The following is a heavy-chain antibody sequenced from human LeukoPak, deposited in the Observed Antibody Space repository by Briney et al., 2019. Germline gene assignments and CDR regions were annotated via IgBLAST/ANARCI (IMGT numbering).Heavy chain of an antibody. CDR1: GGSISSSSYS. J-gene: IGHJ4*02. Sequence: SETLSLTCTVSGGSISSSSYSWGWIRQPPGKGLEWIGSIYYSGSTYYNPSLKSRVTISVDTSKNQFSLKLSSVTAADTAVYYCASQTVVAAYYFDYWGQGTLVTVSS. CDR2: IYYSGST. D-gene: IGHD2-15*01. CDR3: ASQTVVAAYYFDY. V-gene: IGHV4-39*01.